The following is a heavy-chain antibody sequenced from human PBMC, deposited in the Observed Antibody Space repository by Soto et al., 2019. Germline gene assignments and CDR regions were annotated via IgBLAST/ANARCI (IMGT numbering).Heavy chain of an antibody. Sequence: GESLKISCKGSGYSFTSYWIGWVRQMPGKGLEWMGIIYPGDSDTRYSPSFQGQVTISADKSISTAYLQWSSLKASDTAMYYCARPGFYDSSGYEYFQHWGQGTLVTVSS. J-gene: IGHJ1*01. V-gene: IGHV5-51*01. CDR2: IYPGDSDT. D-gene: IGHD3-22*01. CDR3: ARPGFYDSSGYEYFQH. CDR1: GYSFTSYW.